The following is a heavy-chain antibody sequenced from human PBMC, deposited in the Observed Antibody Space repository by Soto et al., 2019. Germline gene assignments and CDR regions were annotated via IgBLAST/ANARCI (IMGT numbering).Heavy chain of an antibody. D-gene: IGHD2-8*02. J-gene: IGHJ3*02. Sequence: PRGALRLFCAVFGFICSSYDMSWVRQAPGKGLEWFSTILVGGSTHYEDSVKGRFTLSRDTSKKTVYLQMNSLTAGGTAVYYCAKATATGGGAFEICGKGTMVPVS. CDR2: ILVGGST. CDR3: AKATATGGGAFEI. CDR1: GFICSSYD. V-gene: IGHV3-23*01.